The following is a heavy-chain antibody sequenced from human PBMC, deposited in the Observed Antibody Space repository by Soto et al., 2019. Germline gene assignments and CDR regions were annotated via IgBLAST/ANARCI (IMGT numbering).Heavy chain of an antibody. V-gene: IGHV1-2*04. D-gene: IGHD2-2*01. J-gene: IGHJ4*02. CDR2: INPNSGGT. CDR1: GYTFTGYY. Sequence: QVQLVQSGAEVKKPGASVKVSCKASGYTFTGYYMHWVRQAPGQGLEWMGWINPNSGGTNDAQKFQGWVTMTRDTSISTAYMELSRLRSDDTAVYYCARSPHYCSRTSCLGNWGQGTLVTVSS. CDR3: ARSPHYCSRTSCLGN.